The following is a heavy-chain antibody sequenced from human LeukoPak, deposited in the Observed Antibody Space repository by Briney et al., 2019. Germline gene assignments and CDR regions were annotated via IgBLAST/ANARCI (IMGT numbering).Heavy chain of an antibody. V-gene: IGHV3-30*02. CDR2: IRHDESNK. CDR3: AKFSYGDYVA. J-gene: IGHJ5*02. CDR1: GFTFSSYG. D-gene: IGHD4-17*01. Sequence: QPGGSLRLSCAASGFTFSSYGMHWVRQAPGKGLEWVAFIRHDESNKYYADSVKGRFTISRDNSKNTLSLQMNSLRPDDTAVYYCAKFSYGDYVAWGQGTLVIVSS.